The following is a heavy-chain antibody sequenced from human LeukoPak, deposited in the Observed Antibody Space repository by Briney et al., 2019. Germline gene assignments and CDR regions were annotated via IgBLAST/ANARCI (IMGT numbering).Heavy chain of an antibody. CDR3: AGVDRYYASGSYYLADY. V-gene: IGHV3-72*01. Sequence: GGSLRLSCAASGFTFSDHYMDWVRQAPGKGLEWVGRTRNKANSYTTEYAASVKGRFTISRDDSKNSLYLQMNSLKTEDSAVYYCAGVDRYYASGSYYLADYWGQGTLVTVSS. CDR2: TRNKANSYTT. J-gene: IGHJ4*02. D-gene: IGHD3-10*01. CDR1: GFTFSDHY.